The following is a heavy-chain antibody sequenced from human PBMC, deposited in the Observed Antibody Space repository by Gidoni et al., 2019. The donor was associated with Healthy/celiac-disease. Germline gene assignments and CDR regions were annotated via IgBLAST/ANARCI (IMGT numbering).Heavy chain of an antibody. J-gene: IGHJ6*02. V-gene: IGHV3-11*01. CDR3: ARFRPVLYYGMDV. CDR1: GFTFSDCY. Sequence: QVQLVESGGGLVKPGGSLRLSCAASGFTFSDCYLSWILQAPGKGLEWFAYNSSSGSTMYYADSVKCRFTISMDNAKNSLYLQMNSLRAEDTAVYYCARFRPVLYYGMDVWGQGTTVTVSS. CDR2: NSSSGSTM. D-gene: IGHD1-1*01.